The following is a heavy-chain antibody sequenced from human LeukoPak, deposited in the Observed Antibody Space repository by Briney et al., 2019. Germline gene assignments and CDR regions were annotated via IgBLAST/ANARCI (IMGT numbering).Heavy chain of an antibody. J-gene: IGHJ3*02. V-gene: IGHV3-30*04. Sequence: PGGSLRLSCAASGFTFSSYAIHWVRQAPGKGLEWVAVISYDGSNKYYADSVKGRFTISRDNSKNTLYLQMNSLRAEDTAVYYCARDRDYYAFDAFDIWGQGTMVTVSS. CDR3: ARDRDYYAFDAFDI. CDR1: GFTFSSYA. CDR2: ISYDGSNK. D-gene: IGHD3-10*01.